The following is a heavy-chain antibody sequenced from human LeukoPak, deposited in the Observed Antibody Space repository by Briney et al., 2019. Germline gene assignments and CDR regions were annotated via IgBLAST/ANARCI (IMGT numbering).Heavy chain of an antibody. J-gene: IGHJ4*02. V-gene: IGHV3-7*01. CDR3: VRDPVDY. CDR1: GFTLTNYW. Sequence: GGSLRLSCAASGFTLTNYWMSWVRQAPGKGLEWVASIKQDASDKYYVDSVKGRFTISRDNAKNSLFLQMISLRAEDTALYYCVRDPVDYWGQGILVTVSS. CDR2: IKQDASDK.